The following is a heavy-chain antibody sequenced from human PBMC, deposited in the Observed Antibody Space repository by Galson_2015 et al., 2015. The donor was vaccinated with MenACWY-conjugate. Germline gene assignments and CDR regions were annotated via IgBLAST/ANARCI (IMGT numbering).Heavy chain of an antibody. CDR2: TYYRSKWYN. CDR3: ARNLLEKNYYYYGMDV. D-gene: IGHD1-1*01. J-gene: IGHJ6*02. V-gene: IGHV6-1*01. CDR1: GDSVSSHSAA. Sequence: CAISGDSVSSHSAAWNWIRQSPSRGLEWLGRTYYRSKWYNDYAVSVKSRITINPDTSKNQFSLQLNSVTPEDTAVYYCARNLLEKNYYYYGMDVWGQGTTVTASS.